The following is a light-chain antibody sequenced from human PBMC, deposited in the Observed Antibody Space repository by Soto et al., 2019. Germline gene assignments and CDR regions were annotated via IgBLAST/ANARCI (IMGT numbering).Light chain of an antibody. Sequence: QSALTQPHYVSGSPGQSITISCTGTSSDVGGSSHVAWYQQHPGKAPRLIIYEVFNRPPGVSNRFSGSKSGNTASLTISGLQAEYDSDYYCISHIIRTTSSLFGSGPNSTVL. CDR1: SSDVGGSSH. V-gene: IGLV2-14*01. J-gene: IGLJ1*01. CDR3: ISHIIRTTSSL. CDR2: EVF.